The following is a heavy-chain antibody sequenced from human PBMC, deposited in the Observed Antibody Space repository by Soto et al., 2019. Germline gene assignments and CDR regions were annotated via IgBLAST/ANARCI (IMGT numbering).Heavy chain of an antibody. V-gene: IGHV2-5*02. D-gene: IGHD2-2*03. J-gene: IGHJ4*02. CDR3: VHLRTGPRTGQWINYYFDY. CDR1: GFSLSTTEVG. CDR2: IYWDDDK. Sequence: QITLKESGPTLVKPTETLTLTCTFSGFSLSTTEVGVAWIRQPPGKALEWLALIYWDDDKRYSPSLKTRLTITNDPSINQVVLTITDMSPVDTATYYCVHLRTGPRTGQWINYYFDYWGQGTLVTVSS.